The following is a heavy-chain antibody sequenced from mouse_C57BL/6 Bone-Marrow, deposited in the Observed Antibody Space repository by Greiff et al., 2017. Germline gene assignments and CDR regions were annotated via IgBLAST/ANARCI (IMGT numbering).Heavy chain of an antibody. CDR1: GFNIKDDY. D-gene: IGHD1-1*01. CDR3: TTDYGSSYPAWFAY. CDR2: IDPENGDT. V-gene: IGHV14-4*01. Sequence: VQLQQSGAELVRPGASVKLSCTASGFNIKDDYMHWVKQRPEQGLEWIGWIDPENGDTEYASKFQGKATITADTSSNTAYLQLSSLTSEDTAVYYFTTDYGSSYPAWFAYWGQGTLVTVSA. J-gene: IGHJ3*01.